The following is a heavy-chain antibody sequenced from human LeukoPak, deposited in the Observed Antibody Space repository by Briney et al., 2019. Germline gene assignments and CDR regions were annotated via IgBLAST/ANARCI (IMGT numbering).Heavy chain of an antibody. CDR1: GASLSSYY. V-gene: IGHV4-4*07. D-gene: IGHD5-12*01. CDR3: ARDLPVDSGYDWRYYYGMDV. CDR2: IYTSGST. J-gene: IGHJ6*02. Sequence: SQTLYLTCIASGASLSSYYWSWIRQPAGQGLEWIGRIYTSGSTNYNPSLKSRVTMSVDTSKNQFSLKLSSVTAADTAVYYCARDLPVDSGYDWRYYYGMDVWGQGTTVTVSS.